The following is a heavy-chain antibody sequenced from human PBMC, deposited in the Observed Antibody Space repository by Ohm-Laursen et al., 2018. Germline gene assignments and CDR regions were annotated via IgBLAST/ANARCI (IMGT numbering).Heavy chain of an antibody. V-gene: IGHV4-59*08. Sequence: SDTLSLTCTVSGGSISSYFWSWIRQPPGKGLEWIGYIYYSGSTSYNPSLKSRVTISVDTSKNQFSLKLSSVTAADTALYYCARGLWWFDPWGQGTLVTVSS. CDR1: GGSISSYF. CDR2: IYYSGST. J-gene: IGHJ5*02. CDR3: ARGLWWFDP.